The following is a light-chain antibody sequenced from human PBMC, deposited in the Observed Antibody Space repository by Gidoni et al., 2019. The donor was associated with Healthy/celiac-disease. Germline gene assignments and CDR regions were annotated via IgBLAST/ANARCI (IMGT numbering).Light chain of an antibody. CDR2: DAS. CDR3: QQYGSSPVT. J-gene: IGKJ1*01. CDR1: QSVSSSY. V-gene: IGKV3-20*01. Sequence: EIVLTHSPGTLSLSPGEQATLSCRASQSVSSSYLAWYQQKPGPAPRLLIYDASSRATGIPDRFSGSGSGTDFTLTISRLEPEDFAVYYCQQYGSSPVTFGQGTKVEIK.